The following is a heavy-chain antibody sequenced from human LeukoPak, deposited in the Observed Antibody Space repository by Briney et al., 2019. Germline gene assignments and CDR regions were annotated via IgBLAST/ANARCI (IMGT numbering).Heavy chain of an antibody. D-gene: IGHD5-18*01. CDR1: GFTFDDYG. Sequence: GGSLRLSCAASGFTFDDYGMSWVRQAPGKGLEWVSGINWNGGSTGYADSVKGRFTISRDNAKNSLYLQMNSLRAEDTALYHCARGGPDTAMDYWGQGTLVTVPS. J-gene: IGHJ4*02. CDR3: ARGGPDTAMDY. V-gene: IGHV3-20*01. CDR2: INWNGGST.